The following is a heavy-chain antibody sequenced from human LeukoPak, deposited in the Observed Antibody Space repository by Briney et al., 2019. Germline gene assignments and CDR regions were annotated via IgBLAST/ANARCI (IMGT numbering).Heavy chain of an antibody. Sequence: SGTLSLTCTLSGASISSSYCSWIRQPPRKRPEWIGFIYYNGNTNSNPSLKTRVTILLDRSKNQFSLKLNSVTAADTAIYYCVRGNYDDRGYSNAFDIWGQGTMVTVSS. J-gene: IGHJ3*02. CDR2: IYYNGNT. CDR1: GASISSSY. CDR3: VRGNYDDRGYSNAFDI. V-gene: IGHV4-59*01. D-gene: IGHD3-22*01.